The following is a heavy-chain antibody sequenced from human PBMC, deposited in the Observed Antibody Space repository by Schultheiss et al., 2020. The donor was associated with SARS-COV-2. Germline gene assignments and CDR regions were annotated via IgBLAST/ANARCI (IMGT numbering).Heavy chain of an antibody. V-gene: IGHV4-4*07. J-gene: IGHJ6*02. D-gene: IGHD3-9*01. CDR1: GGSISSYY. Sequence: SETLSLTCTVSGGSISSYYWSWIRQPPGKGLEWIGRIYTSGSTNYNPSLKSRVTISVDTSKNQFSLKLSSVTAADTAVYYCARELNYDILTGHTYYYYGMDVWGQGTTVTVSS. CDR2: IYTSGST. CDR3: ARELNYDILTGHTYYYYGMDV.